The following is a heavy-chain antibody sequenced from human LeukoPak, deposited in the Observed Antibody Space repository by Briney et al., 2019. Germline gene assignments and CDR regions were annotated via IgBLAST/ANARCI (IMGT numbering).Heavy chain of an antibody. D-gene: IGHD3-9*01. CDR1: GYTLTELS. CDR3: ATAGDILTGYYFDY. J-gene: IGHJ4*02. Sequence: ASVKVSCKLSGYTLTELSMHWVRQAPGKGLEWMGGFDPEDGETIYAQKFQGRVTMTEDTSTDTAYMELSSLRSEDTAVYYCATAGDILTGYYFDYWGQGTLVTVSS. CDR2: FDPEDGET. V-gene: IGHV1-24*01.